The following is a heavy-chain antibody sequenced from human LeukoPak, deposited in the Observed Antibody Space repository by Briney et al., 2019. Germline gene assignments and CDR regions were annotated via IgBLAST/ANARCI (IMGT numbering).Heavy chain of an antibody. Sequence: GGSLRLSCAASGFTFSSYAMSWVRQAPGKGLEWVSAVSGSGSRTYYADSVKGRFSISRDNFKNTLYLQMNSLRAEDTAVYYCARLWFGELFLDYWGQGTLVTVSS. CDR3: ARLWFGELFLDY. CDR2: VSGSGSRT. V-gene: IGHV3-23*01. J-gene: IGHJ4*02. D-gene: IGHD3-10*01. CDR1: GFTFSSYA.